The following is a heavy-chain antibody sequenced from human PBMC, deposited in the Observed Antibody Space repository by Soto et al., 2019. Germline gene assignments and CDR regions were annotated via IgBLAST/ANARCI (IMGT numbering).Heavy chain of an antibody. CDR1: GGTFKNNG. J-gene: IGHJ4*02. CDR2: IIPVFGTT. V-gene: IGHV1-69*01. CDR3: ARENGVAVATILYYFDY. D-gene: IGHD5-12*01. Sequence: QVHLVQSGAEVKKAGSSVKVSCKAPGGTFKNNGISWVRQAPGQGLEWMGGIIPVFGTTNYAQKFQGRLTITADDFTSTVYMELSRLRYEDTAAYYCARENGVAVATILYYFDYWGPGTLVTVSS.